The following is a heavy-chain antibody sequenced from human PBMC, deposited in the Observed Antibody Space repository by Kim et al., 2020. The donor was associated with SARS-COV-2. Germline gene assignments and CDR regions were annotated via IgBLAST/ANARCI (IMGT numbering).Heavy chain of an antibody. CDR3: ARHAKTMVRGVRGQNWFDP. CDR1: GGSISSYY. Sequence: SETLSLTCTVSGGSISSYYWSWIRQSPGKGLEWIGYIYYSGSTNYNPSLKSRVTISVDTSKNQFSLKLSSVTAADTAVYYCARHAKTMVRGVRGQNWFDPWGQGTLVTVSS. D-gene: IGHD3-10*01. J-gene: IGHJ5*02. CDR2: IYYSGST. V-gene: IGHV4-59*08.